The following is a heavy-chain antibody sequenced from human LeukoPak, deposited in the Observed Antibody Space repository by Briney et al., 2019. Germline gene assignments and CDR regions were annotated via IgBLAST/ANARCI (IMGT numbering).Heavy chain of an antibody. V-gene: IGHV1-69*05. J-gene: IGHJ4*02. CDR1: GGTFSSYA. D-gene: IGHD6-13*01. CDR3: ARDRLAAAGTVFDY. CDR2: IIPIFGTA. Sequence: ASVKVSCKASGGTFSSYAISWVRQAPGQGLEWMGRIIPIFGTANYAQKFQGRVTITTDESTGTAYMELSSLRSEDTAVYYCARDRLAAAGTVFDYWGQGTLVTVSS.